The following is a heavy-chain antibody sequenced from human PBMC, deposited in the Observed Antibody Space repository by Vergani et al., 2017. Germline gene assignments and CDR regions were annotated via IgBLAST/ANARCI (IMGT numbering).Heavy chain of an antibody. CDR2: ITPLNGNT. CDR3: ATQTGYDYVLDY. V-gene: IGHV1-45*02. D-gene: IGHD3-16*01. J-gene: IGHJ4*02. Sequence: QMQLVQSGAEVKKTGSSVKVSCKASGYTFTYRYLHWVRQAPGQAIEWMGWITPLNGNTNYEQKFQDRVTISRYRSMSTAYMELRSLGSEDTAMYYCATQTGYDYVLDYWGQGTLVTVSS. CDR1: GYTFTYRY.